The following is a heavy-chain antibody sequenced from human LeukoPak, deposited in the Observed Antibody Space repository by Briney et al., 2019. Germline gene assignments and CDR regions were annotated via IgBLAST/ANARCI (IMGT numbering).Heavy chain of an antibody. V-gene: IGHV3-23*01. Sequence: PGGSLRLSCAASGFTFSSYATSWVRQAPGKGLEWVSAISGSGGSTYYADSVKGRFTISRDNSKNTLYLQMNSLRAEDTAVYYCAKGRYCSGGSCYVPFSYYYYYMDVWGKGTTVTVSS. J-gene: IGHJ6*03. D-gene: IGHD2-15*01. CDR2: ISGSGGST. CDR1: GFTFSSYA. CDR3: AKGRYCSGGSCYVPFSYYYYYMDV.